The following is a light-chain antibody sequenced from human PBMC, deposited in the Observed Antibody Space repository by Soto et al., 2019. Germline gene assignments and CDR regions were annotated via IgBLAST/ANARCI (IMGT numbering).Light chain of an antibody. V-gene: IGLV2-14*01. CDR1: SSDVGGYNY. CDR2: DVS. CDR3: SSYTSSGTS. J-gene: IGLJ1*01. Sequence: QSALTQPASVSGSPGQSITISCTGTSSDVGGYNYVSWYQQHPGKAPKLMIYDVSNRPSGVSNRFSGSKSGNTASLTISGLQAEDEADYYCSSYTSSGTSFGTGTKVTV.